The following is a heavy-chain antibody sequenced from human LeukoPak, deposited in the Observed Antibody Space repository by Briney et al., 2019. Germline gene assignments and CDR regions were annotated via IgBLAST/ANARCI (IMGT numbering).Heavy chain of an antibody. CDR1: GFTFSSYG. CDR3: AKDADTAMPYNWFDP. J-gene: IGHJ5*02. Sequence: GGSLRLSCAASGFTFSSYGMSWVRQAPGKVLEWVSAISGSGGSTYYADFVKGRFTISRDNSKNTLYLQMNSLRAEDTAVYYCAKDADTAMPYNWFDPWGQGTLVTVSS. CDR2: ISGSGGST. V-gene: IGHV3-23*01. D-gene: IGHD5-18*01.